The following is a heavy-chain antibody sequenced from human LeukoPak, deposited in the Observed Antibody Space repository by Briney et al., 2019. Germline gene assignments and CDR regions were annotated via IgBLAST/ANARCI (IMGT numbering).Heavy chain of an antibody. Sequence: SETLSLTCAVSGASISSGGYSWSWIRQPPGTGLEWIGCIYHTGSTHYNPSLKSRVTMSVDTSKNQFSLNLNSVTAADTAVYYCARDIWGSSNWGQGTLVTVSS. V-gene: IGHV4-30-2*01. J-gene: IGHJ1*01. D-gene: IGHD3-16*01. CDR2: IYHTGST. CDR3: ARDIWGSSN. CDR1: GASISSGGYS.